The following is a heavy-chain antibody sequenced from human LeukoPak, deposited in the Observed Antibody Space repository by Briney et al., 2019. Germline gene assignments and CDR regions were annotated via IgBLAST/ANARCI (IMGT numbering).Heavy chain of an antibody. Sequence: GGSLRLSCAASGFTVSSNYMSWVRQAPGKGLEWVSVIYSGGSTYYADSVKGRFTISRNNSKNTLYLQMNSLRAEDTAVYYCARSSYYYDSSYSENYYFDYWGQGTLVTVSS. D-gene: IGHD3-22*01. CDR2: IYSGGST. CDR1: GFTVSSNY. CDR3: ARSSYYYDSSYSENYYFDY. J-gene: IGHJ4*02. V-gene: IGHV3-66*01.